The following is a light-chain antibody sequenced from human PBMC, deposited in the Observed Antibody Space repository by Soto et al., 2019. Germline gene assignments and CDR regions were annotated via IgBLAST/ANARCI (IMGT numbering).Light chain of an antibody. CDR2: GAS. V-gene: IGKV3-20*01. CDR3: QQYASSSWT. CDR1: QSVRSSY. Sequence: EIVLTQSPGTLSLSPGERATLSCRASQSVRSSYLAWYQQKPGQAPRLLIYGASSRATGIPDRFSGSGSGTDFTLTISRLEPEDFAVYYCQQYASSSWTFGQGTKVEIK. J-gene: IGKJ1*01.